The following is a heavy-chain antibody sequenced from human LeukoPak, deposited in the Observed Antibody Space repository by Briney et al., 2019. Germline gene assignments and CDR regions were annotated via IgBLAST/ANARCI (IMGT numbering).Heavy chain of an antibody. Sequence: ASVKVSCKASGYTFSNYGISWVRQAPGQGLEWMGWINPNSGGTNYAQKFQGRVTMTRDTSISTAYMELSRLRSDDTAVYYCARDKGVVRGSYPRTPYFQHWGQGTLVTVSS. CDR2: INPNSGGT. D-gene: IGHD1-26*01. J-gene: IGHJ1*01. CDR3: ARDKGVVRGSYPRTPYFQH. V-gene: IGHV1-2*02. CDR1: GYTFSNYG.